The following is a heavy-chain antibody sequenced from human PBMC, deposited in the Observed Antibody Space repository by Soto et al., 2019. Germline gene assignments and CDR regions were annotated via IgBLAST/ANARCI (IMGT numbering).Heavy chain of an antibody. V-gene: IGHV3-30-3*01. CDR3: ASEVEMATILPFYYGMDV. J-gene: IGHJ6*02. CDR2: ISYDGSNK. CDR1: GFTFSSYA. Sequence: QVQLVESGGGVVQPGRSLRLSCVASGFTFSSYAMYWVRQAPGKGLEWVAVISYDGSNKYYADSVKGRFTISRDNAKNSLYLQMNSLRAEDTAVYYCASEVEMATILPFYYGMDVWGQGTTVTVSS. D-gene: IGHD5-12*01.